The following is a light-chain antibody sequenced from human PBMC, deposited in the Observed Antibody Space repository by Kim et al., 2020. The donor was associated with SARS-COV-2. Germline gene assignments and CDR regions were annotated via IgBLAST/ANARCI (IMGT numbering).Light chain of an antibody. CDR1: NSNFGAGYD. CDR3: QSYDRSLNGVI. Sequence: RVTISCTGSNSNFGAGYDVHWYQHLPGTAPNLLIYAANNRPSGVPYRFSGSKSGTSASLAITGLQAEDEADYYCQSYDRSLNGVIFGGGTQLTVL. V-gene: IGLV1-40*01. J-gene: IGLJ2*01. CDR2: AAN.